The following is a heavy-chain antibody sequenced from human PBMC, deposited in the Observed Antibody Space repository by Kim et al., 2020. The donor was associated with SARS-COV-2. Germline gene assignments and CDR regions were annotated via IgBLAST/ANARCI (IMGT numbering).Heavy chain of an antibody. CDR2: IYWDGDK. V-gene: IGHV2-5*02. CDR3: GHHRDDSRGYYSAGGGAFDI. CDR1: GFSLRSGGVG. J-gene: IGHJ3*02. D-gene: IGHD3-22*01. Sequence: SGPTLVNPTQTLTLTCSFSGFSLRSGGVGVGWIRKPPGKALEWLALIYWDGDKRYSPSLKSRLTITKDISKNQVVLTMTNMDPVDTATYYCGHHRDDSRGYYSAGGGAFDIWGQGTMVTVSS.